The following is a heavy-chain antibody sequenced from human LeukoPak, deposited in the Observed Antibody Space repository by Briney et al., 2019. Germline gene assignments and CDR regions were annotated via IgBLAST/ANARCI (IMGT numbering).Heavy chain of an antibody. J-gene: IGHJ4*02. Sequence: ASVEVSCKASGYTFTSYDINWVRQATGRGLEWMGWMNPNSGNTGYAQKFQGRVTMTRNTSISTAYMELSSLRSEDTAVYYCARGGSGSYRLDYWGQGTLVTVSS. CDR1: GYTFTSYD. CDR3: ARGGSGSYRLDY. CDR2: MNPNSGNT. D-gene: IGHD3-10*01. V-gene: IGHV1-8*01.